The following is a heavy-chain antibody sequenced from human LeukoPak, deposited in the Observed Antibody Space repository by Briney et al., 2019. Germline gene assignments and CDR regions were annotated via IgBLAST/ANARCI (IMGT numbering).Heavy chain of an antibody. Sequence: AATLSLTCAASGCSITSYYLSWIRQPAGKGLEWIARIYTNGRTNYKPSIQSRVTMSAETSQNQFCLKLSSATAAHTAVYYCARGTYGDSLLSLVYWGQGTLVTVSS. CDR3: ARGTYGDSLLSLVY. V-gene: IGHV4-4*07. D-gene: IGHD4-17*01. CDR2: IYTNGRT. J-gene: IGHJ4*02. CDR1: GCSITSYY.